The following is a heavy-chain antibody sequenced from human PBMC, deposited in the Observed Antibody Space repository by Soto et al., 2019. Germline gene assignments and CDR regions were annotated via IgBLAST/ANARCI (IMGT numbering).Heavy chain of an antibody. Sequence: QVQLVQSGAEVKKPGASVTVSCKTSGYTFSNYGINWVRQAPGQGLEWMGWISGYNGNTNYAQTVQGRVPMTTDTSTGTVYMELRSLKSDDTAIYYCSRFIMVGGWFDPNYYHGMDGWGQGTTVTVSS. D-gene: IGHD6-19*01. CDR3: SRFIMVGGWFDPNYYHGMDG. CDR2: ISGYNGNT. J-gene: IGHJ6*02. CDR1: GYTFSNYG. V-gene: IGHV1-18*01.